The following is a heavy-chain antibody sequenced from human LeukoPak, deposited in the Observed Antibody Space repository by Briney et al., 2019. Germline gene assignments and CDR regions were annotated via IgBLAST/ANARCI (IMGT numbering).Heavy chain of an antibody. CDR2: IWYDGSNK. J-gene: IGHJ6*02. CDR3: GRNKENRYYYYGTDV. D-gene: IGHD1-14*01. Sequence: GRSLRLSCAASGFTFSGYGMHWVRQAPGKGLEWVAVIWYDGSNKYYADSVKGRFTISRDNAKNTLYLQMNSLRAEDTAVYYCGRNKENRYYYYGTDVWGQGTTVTVSS. CDR1: GFTFSGYG. V-gene: IGHV3-33*01.